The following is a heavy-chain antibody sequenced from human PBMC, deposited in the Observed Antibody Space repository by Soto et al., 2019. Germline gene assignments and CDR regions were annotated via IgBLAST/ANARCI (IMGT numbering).Heavy chain of an antibody. J-gene: IGHJ4*02. CDR3: AKRSGSSSSFDY. CDR1: GFTFSSYA. CDR2: ISGSGGST. Sequence: VQLLEPGGGLVQPGGSLRLSCAASGFTFSSYAMSWVRQAPGKGLEWVSAISGSGGSTYYADSVKGRFTISRDNSKNTLYLQMNSLRAEDTAVYYCAKRSGSSSSFDYWGQGTLVTVSS. D-gene: IGHD6-6*01. V-gene: IGHV3-23*01.